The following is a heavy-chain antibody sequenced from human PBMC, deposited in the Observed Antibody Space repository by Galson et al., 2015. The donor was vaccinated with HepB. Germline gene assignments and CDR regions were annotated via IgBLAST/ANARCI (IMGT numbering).Heavy chain of an antibody. J-gene: IGHJ6*02. Sequence: SLRLSCAASGFTFSSYAMHWVRQAPGKGLEWMAVISYDGSNKYYADSVKGRFTISRDNSKNTLYLQMNSLRAEDTAVYYCAREKGEVYYYYGMDVWGQGTTVTVSS. CDR1: GFTFSSYA. V-gene: IGHV3-30*04. CDR2: ISYDGSNK. CDR3: AREKGEVYYYYGMDV.